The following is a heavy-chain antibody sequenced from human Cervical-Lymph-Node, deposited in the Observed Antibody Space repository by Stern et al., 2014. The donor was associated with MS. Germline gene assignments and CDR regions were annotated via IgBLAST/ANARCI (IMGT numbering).Heavy chain of an antibody. V-gene: IGHV3-33*06. CDR3: AKGDSSSPLEY. J-gene: IGHJ4*02. D-gene: IGHD6-6*01. CDR2: IWYDGSNK. Sequence: HVQLVQSGGGVVQPGRSLRLSCAASGFTFTSYGIHWVRQTPGKGLEWVAVIWYDGSNKYYADAVKGRFTISRDNSENTAYLQMNSLRVDDTAVYYCAKGDSSSPLEYWGQGTLVTVSS. CDR1: GFTFTSYG.